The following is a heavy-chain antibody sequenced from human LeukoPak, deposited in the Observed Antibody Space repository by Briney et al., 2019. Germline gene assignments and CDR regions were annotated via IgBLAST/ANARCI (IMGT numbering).Heavy chain of an antibody. Sequence: SETLSLTCAVYGGSFSGYYWSWIRQPPGKGLEWIASIYYTGSTYYNPSLRGRVTISVDTSKNQFSLKLSSVTAADTAVYYCARHPRIEVADPGAPHIWGQGTMVTVSS. CDR1: GGSFSGYY. D-gene: IGHD6-19*01. CDR2: IYYTGST. J-gene: IGHJ3*02. V-gene: IGHV4-34*01. CDR3: ARHPRIEVADPGAPHI.